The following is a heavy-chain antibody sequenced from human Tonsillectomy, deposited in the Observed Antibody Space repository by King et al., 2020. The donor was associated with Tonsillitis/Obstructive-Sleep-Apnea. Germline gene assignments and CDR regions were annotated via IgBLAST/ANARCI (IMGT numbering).Heavy chain of an antibody. Sequence: QLVQSGAEVKKPGESLRISRKGSGYSFTSYWISWVRQMPGRGLEWMGRIDPSDSYTNYSPSFQGHVTISADKSISTAYLQWSGLKASDTAMYYCARGDCRGGSCYNYWYFDLWGRGTLVTVSS. CDR2: IDPSDSYT. CDR3: ARGDCRGGSCYNYWYFDL. CDR1: GYSFTSYW. J-gene: IGHJ2*01. V-gene: IGHV5-10-1*01. D-gene: IGHD3-10*01.